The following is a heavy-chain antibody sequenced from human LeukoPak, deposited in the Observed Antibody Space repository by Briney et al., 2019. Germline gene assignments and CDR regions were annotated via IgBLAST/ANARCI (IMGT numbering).Heavy chain of an antibody. CDR3: ARVKRFLEWLWGAFDY. CDR2: ISAYNGNT. D-gene: IGHD3-3*01. J-gene: IGHJ4*02. V-gene: IGHV1-18*01. CDR1: GYTFTSYG. Sequence: ASVEVSCKASGYTFTSYGISWVRQAPGQGLEWMGWISAYNGNTNYAQKLQGRVTMTTDTSTSTAYMELRSLRSDDTAVYYCARVKRFLEWLWGAFDYWGQGTLVTVSS.